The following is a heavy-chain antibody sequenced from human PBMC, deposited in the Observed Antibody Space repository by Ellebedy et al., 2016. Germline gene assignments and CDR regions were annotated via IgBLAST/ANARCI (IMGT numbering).Heavy chain of an antibody. CDR3: AKDSGSFDY. CDR2: ISSSGGNT. D-gene: IGHD1-26*01. V-gene: IGHV3-23*01. Sequence: GESLKISXAASGFTFSGYAMTWVRQAPGKGLEWVSAISSSGGNTYYADSVKGRFTISRDNSKNTLYLQMNSLRAVDTAVYYCAKDSGSFDYWGQGTLVTVSS. CDR1: GFTFSGYA. J-gene: IGHJ4*02.